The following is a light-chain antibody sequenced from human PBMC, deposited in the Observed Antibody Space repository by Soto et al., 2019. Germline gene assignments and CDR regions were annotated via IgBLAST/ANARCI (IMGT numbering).Light chain of an antibody. CDR1: DSNIGSHD. CDR2: KNN. Sequence: QSVLTQPPSASGAPGQRVTISCSGSDSNIGSHDVYWYQQLPGTAPKLVIYKNNQRPSGVPDRFSGSKSGSSASLAISGLRSEDEASYYCAALDYSHAVIGGGTKLTVL. CDR3: AALDYSHAV. V-gene: IGLV1-47*01. J-gene: IGLJ2*01.